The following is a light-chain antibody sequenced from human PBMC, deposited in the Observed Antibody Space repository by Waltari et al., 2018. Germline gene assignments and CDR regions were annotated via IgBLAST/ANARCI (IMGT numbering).Light chain of an antibody. CDR1: SRDVGSYNF. CDR3: CSYAGSSTFVV. J-gene: IGLJ3*02. Sequence: QSALTQPASVSGSPVQSITISCTGTSRDVGSYNFVSWYQQYPGKAPKLMIYEVTKRPSGVSNRFSGSKSGNTASLTISGLQAEDEADYYCCSYAGSSTFVVFGGGTKLTVL. CDR2: EVT. V-gene: IGLV2-23*02.